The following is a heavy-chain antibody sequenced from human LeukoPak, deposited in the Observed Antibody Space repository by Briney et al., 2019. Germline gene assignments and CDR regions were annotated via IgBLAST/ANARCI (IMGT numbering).Heavy chain of an antibody. CDR3: GREVVVVTAIFSSYYYYGMDV. Sequence: SETLSLTCAVYGGSFSGYYWSWIRQPPGKGLEWIGEINHSGSTNYNPSLKSRVAISVDTSKNQFSLKLSSVTAADTAVYYCGREVVVVTAIFSSYYYYGMDVWGQGTTVTVSS. CDR1: GGSFSGYY. D-gene: IGHD2-21*02. J-gene: IGHJ6*02. CDR2: INHSGST. V-gene: IGHV4-34*01.